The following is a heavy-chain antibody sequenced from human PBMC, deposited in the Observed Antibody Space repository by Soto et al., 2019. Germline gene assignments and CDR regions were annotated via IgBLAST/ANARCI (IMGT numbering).Heavy chain of an antibody. V-gene: IGHV4-59*08. Sequence: QVQLQESGPGLVKPSETLSLTCTVSGGSISSYYWSWIRQPPGKGLEWIGYIYYSGSTNYNPSLKSRVTMSVDTSKNQFSQKLSSVTAADTAVYYCARQAARRDYYYYYYMDVWGKGTTVTVSS. CDR1: GGSISSYY. CDR2: IYYSGST. J-gene: IGHJ6*03. D-gene: IGHD6-6*01. CDR3: ARQAARRDYYYYYYMDV.